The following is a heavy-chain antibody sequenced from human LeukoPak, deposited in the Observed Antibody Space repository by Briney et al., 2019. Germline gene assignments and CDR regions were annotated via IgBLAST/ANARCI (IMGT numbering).Heavy chain of an antibody. Sequence: SETLSLTCTVSGGSISSYYWSWIRQPAGKGLEWIGRIYTSGSTNYNPSLKSRVTISVDTSKNQFSLKLSSVTAADTAVYYCAREERFLGYFDYWGQGTLVTVSS. CDR2: IYTSGST. V-gene: IGHV4-4*07. CDR3: AREERFLGYFDY. J-gene: IGHJ4*02. CDR1: GGSISSYY. D-gene: IGHD3-3*01.